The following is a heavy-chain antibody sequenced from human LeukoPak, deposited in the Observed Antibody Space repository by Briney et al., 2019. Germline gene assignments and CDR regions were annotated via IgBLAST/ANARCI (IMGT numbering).Heavy chain of an antibody. D-gene: IGHD3-22*01. J-gene: IGHJ5*02. CDR1: GFTFSTYW. CDR3: ARGGGKYYDTSGYDL. CDR2: INSDGSST. Sequence: GGSPRLSCAASGFTFSTYWMHWVRQAPGKGLVWVSRINSDGSSTSYADFVKGRFTTSRDNAKNTLYLQMNSLRAEDTAVYHCARGGGKYYDTSGYDLWGQGTLVTVSS. V-gene: IGHV3-74*01.